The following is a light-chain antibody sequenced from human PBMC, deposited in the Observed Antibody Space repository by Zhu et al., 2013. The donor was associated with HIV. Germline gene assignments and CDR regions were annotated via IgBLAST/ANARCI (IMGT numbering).Light chain of an antibody. CDR3: QQRSNGLT. CDR1: QGISNY. V-gene: IGKV1-27*01. J-gene: IGKJ4*01. CDR2: AAS. Sequence: DIQMTQSPSSLSASVGDRVTITCRASQGISNYLAWYQQIPGKVPKLLIYAASTLQSGVPSRFSGSGSGTDFTLTISSLDTEDFAVYYCQQRSNGLTFGGGPRWRSN.